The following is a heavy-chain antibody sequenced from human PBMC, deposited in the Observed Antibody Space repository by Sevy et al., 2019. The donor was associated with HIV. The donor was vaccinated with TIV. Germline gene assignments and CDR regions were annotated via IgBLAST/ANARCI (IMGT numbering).Heavy chain of an antibody. D-gene: IGHD3-22*01. J-gene: IGHJ4*02. CDR3: ARQKVRSAYYYDTSGRQGKADFDS. V-gene: IGHV4-39*01. Sequence: SETLSLTCTVSGGSIGSNSFYWGWIRQPPGKELEWIGTVSYGGSTYCNPSLRSRVTISVDASKKQFSLKLSSVTAADTAVYYCARQKVRSAYYYDTSGRQGKADFDSWGQGTLVTVSS. CDR2: VSYGGST. CDR1: GGSIGSNSFY.